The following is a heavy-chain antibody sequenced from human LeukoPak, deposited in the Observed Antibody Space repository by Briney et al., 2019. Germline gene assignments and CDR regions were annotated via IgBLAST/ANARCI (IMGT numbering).Heavy chain of an antibody. CDR2: INQSGST. J-gene: IGHJ4*02. CDR3: ARGPCSGGSCPFDY. CDR1: GGSFSGYY. Sequence: PSETLSLTCAVYGGSFSGYYWNCIRQPPGKGLEWIGEINQSGSTNYNPSLKSRVTISIDTSKNQFSLKVSSVTAADTAVYYCARGPCSGGSCPFDYWGQGTLVTVSS. V-gene: IGHV4-34*01. D-gene: IGHD2-15*01.